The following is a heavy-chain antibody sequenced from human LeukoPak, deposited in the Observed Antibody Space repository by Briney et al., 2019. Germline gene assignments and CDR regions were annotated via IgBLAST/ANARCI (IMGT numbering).Heavy chain of an antibody. J-gene: IGHJ4*02. CDR2: IRYDGSNE. CDR3: AKDRWEIAAPRPFYFDY. CDR1: GFTFSTYG. Sequence: GGSLRLSCAASGFTFSTYGMHWVRQAPGKGLEWVAFIRYDGSNEYYADSVKGRFTISRDNSKNTLYLQMNSLRAEDTAVYYCAKDRWEIAAPRPFYFDYWGQGTLVTVSS. D-gene: IGHD6-6*01. V-gene: IGHV3-30*02.